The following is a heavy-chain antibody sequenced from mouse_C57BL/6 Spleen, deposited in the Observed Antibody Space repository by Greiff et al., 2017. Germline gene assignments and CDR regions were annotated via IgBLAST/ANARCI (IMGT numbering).Heavy chain of an antibody. J-gene: IGHJ3*01. CDR2: INPNNGGT. CDR1: GYTFTDYY. CDR3: AVPHETRQLRSPFAY. Sequence: EVQLQQSGPELVKPGASVKISCKASGYTFTDYYMNWVKQSHGKSLEWIGDINPNNGGTSYNKKFKGKATLTVDKSSSTAYMELRILTSEDAAVYYWAVPHETRQLRSPFAYWGQGTLVTVSA. V-gene: IGHV1-26*01. D-gene: IGHD3-2*02.